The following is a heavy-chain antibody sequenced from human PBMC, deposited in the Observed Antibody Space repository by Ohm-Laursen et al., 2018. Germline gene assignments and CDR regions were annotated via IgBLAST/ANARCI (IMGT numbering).Heavy chain of an antibody. CDR2: ISSSSSYI. Sequence: GSLRLSCVASGFTFSSYSMNWVRQAPGKGLEWVSSISSSSSYIYYADSVKGRFTFSRDNAKNSLYLQMNSLRAEDTAVYYCARLDGYNFVYWGQGTLVTVSS. J-gene: IGHJ4*02. CDR3: ARLDGYNFVY. D-gene: IGHD5-24*01. CDR1: GFTFSSYS. V-gene: IGHV3-21*01.